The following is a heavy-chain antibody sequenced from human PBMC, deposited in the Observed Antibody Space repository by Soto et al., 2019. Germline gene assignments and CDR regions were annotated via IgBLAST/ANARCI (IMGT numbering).Heavy chain of an antibody. D-gene: IGHD2-2*01. CDR1: GFSLSTSGVG. J-gene: IGHJ6*04. CDR2: IYWSDDK. CDR3: ARSYCSSASCYAQFYYYGLDV. Sequence: SGPTLVNPTQTLTLTCTFSGFSLSTSGVGVGWIRKPPGKAMEWLALIYWSDDKRYSPSLKSRLTITKDTSKNQVVLTMTNMDPVDTATYYCARSYCSSASCYAQFYYYGLDVWGKGTTVTVSS. V-gene: IGHV2-5*01.